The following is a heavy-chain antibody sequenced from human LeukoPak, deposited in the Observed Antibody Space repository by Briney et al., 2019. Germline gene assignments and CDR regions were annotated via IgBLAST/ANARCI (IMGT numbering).Heavy chain of an antibody. CDR3: ATVPGYSSSWYDDAFDI. D-gene: IGHD6-13*01. J-gene: IGHJ3*02. V-gene: IGHV1-24*01. CDR2: FDPKDGET. Sequence: SSVKVSCKVSGYTLTELSMHWVRQAPGKGLEWMGGFDPKDGETIYAQKFQGRVTMTEDTSTGTAYMELSSLRSEDTAVYYCATVPGYSSSWYDDAFDIWGQGTMVTVSS. CDR1: GYTLTELS.